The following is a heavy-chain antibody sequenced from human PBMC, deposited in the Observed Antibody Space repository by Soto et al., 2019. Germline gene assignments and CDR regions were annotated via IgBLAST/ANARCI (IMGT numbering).Heavy chain of an antibody. Sequence: QVQLVQSGGEVKKPGASVKVSCKASGYTFPSYGISWVRQAPGQGLEWMGWISTYNGNTNYAQKVQGRVTMTTDTSTSPAYLELRSLRSDDTAVYYCARASGDYGLSEYFQHWGQGTLVTVSS. CDR1: GYTFPSYG. CDR3: ARASGDYGLSEYFQH. D-gene: IGHD4-17*01. CDR2: ISTYNGNT. J-gene: IGHJ1*01. V-gene: IGHV1-18*01.